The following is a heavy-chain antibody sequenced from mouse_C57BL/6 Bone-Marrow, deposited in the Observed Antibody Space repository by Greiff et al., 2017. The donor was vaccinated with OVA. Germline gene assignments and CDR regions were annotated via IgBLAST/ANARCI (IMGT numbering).Heavy chain of an antibody. V-gene: IGHV5-4*01. CDR3: ARDDYGSNYWYFDV. CDR1: GFTFSSYA. Sequence: EVKVVESGGGLVKPGGSLKLSCEASGFTFSSYAMSWVSQTPEQRLEWVATISDGGSYTYYPDNVKGRFTFSRDNAKNNLYLQMSQLKSKDTSVYYCARDDYGSNYWYFDVWGTGTTVTVSS. J-gene: IGHJ1*03. CDR2: ISDGGSYT. D-gene: IGHD1-1*01.